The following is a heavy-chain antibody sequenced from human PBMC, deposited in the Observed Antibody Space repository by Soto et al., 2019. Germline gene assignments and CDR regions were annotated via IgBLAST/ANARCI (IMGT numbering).Heavy chain of an antibody. D-gene: IGHD3-3*01. V-gene: IGHV4-4*07. J-gene: IGHJ5*02. CDR1: GGTLSGYY. CDR3: ARGQRFSDWFDP. CDR2: IYSSGNT. Sequence: XTLSLPCSVSGGTLSGYYWTWIRQRAGKGLEWSGRIYSSGNTKYNPSLQSRVTMSLDTSNNQFSLRLTSVTAADTAVYYCARGQRFSDWFDPWGQGTLGTVSS.